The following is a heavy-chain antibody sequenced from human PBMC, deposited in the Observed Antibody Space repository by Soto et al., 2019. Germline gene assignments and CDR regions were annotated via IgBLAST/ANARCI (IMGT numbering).Heavy chain of an antibody. V-gene: IGHV3-21*01. CDR2: ISSSSSYI. CDR1: GFTFSSYS. CDR3: ARESNSGDYYYYGMDV. D-gene: IGHD1-26*01. J-gene: IGHJ6*02. Sequence: GGSLRLSCAASGFTFSSYSMNWVRQAPGKGLEWVSSISSSSSYIYYADSVKGRFTISRDNSKNSLYLQMNSLRAEDTAVYYCARESNSGDYYYYGMDVWGQGTTVTVSS.